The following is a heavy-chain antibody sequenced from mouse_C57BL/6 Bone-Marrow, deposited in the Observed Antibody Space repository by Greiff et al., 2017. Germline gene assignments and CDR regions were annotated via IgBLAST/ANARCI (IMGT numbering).Heavy chain of an antibody. CDR1: GYSITSGYY. Sequence: EVKLVESGPGLVKPSQSLSLTCSVTGYSITSGYYWNWIRQFPGNKLEWMGYISYDGSNNYNPSLKNRISITRDTSKNQFFLKLNSVTTEDTATYYCARESLYYYGSRDYAMDYWGQGTSVTVSS. V-gene: IGHV3-6*01. CDR3: ARESLYYYGSRDYAMDY. D-gene: IGHD1-1*01. J-gene: IGHJ4*01. CDR2: ISYDGSN.